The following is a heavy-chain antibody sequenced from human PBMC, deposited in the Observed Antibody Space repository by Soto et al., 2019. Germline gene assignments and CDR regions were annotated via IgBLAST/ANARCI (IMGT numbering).Heavy chain of an antibody. V-gene: IGHV3-23*01. J-gene: IGHJ4*02. Sequence: EVQLLESGGGLVQPGESLRLSCAASGFNFSTYGMTWVRQAPGRGLEWVSAIYPSGGEIYYAAAVMGRVIISRDDSRGSVSLQMDSLRGEDTATYYCVKGGWGDNWGPGTLVTVSS. CDR1: GFNFSTYG. CDR2: IYPSGGEI. D-gene: IGHD6-19*01. CDR3: VKGGWGDN.